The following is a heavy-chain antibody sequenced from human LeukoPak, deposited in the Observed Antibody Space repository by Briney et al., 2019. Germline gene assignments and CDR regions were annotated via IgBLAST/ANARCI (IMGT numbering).Heavy chain of an antibody. J-gene: IGHJ3*02. Sequence: GGSLRLSCAASGFTFSCYAMSWVRQAPGKGLEWVSAISGSGGSTYYADSVKGRFTISRDNSKNTLYLQMNSLRAEDTAVYYCAKGMYYYDSSGYYFDGDAFDIWGQGTMVTVSS. CDR1: GFTFSCYA. V-gene: IGHV3-23*01. CDR2: ISGSGGST. CDR3: AKGMYYYDSSGYYFDGDAFDI. D-gene: IGHD3-22*01.